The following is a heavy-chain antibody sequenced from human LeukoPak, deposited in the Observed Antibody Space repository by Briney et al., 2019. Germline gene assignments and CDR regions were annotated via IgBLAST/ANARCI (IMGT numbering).Heavy chain of an antibody. V-gene: IGHV3-33*06. CDR2: IWYDGSNK. CDR3: AKDSNESLDY. J-gene: IGHJ4*02. Sequence: GGSLRLSCVASGFSFSSYGMHWVRQAPGQGLEWVAVIWYDGSNKNYADSVKGRFTISRDNSKNTLYLQMNSLRAEDTAVYYCAKDSNESLDYWGQGTLVTVSS. CDR1: GFSFSSYG. D-gene: IGHD2-2*01.